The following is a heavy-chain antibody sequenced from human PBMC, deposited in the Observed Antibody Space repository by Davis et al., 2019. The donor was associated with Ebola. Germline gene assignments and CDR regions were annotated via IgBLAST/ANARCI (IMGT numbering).Heavy chain of an antibody. CDR2: INPNSGGT. Sequence: AASVTVSCKASGYSFIAYYIHWVRQAPGQGLEWMGWINPNSGGTKYAQKFQDWVTMTRDTSISTAYVELSGLTSDDTAIYYCARAVSPSSDYFMDVWGKGTAVTVS. D-gene: IGHD5/OR15-5a*01. CDR3: ARAVSPSSDYFMDV. V-gene: IGHV1-2*04. J-gene: IGHJ6*03. CDR1: GYSFIAYY.